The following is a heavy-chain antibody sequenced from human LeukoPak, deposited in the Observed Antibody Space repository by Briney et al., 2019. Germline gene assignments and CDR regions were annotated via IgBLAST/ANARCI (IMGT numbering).Heavy chain of an antibody. CDR3: ARSLGDSSVYYPTGYYYYYMDV. J-gene: IGHJ6*03. Sequence: ASVKVSCKASGYTFTSYGISWVRQAPGQGLEWMGWISAYNGNTNYAQKLQGRVTMTTDTSTSTAYMELRSLRSDDTAVYYCARSLGDSSVYYPTGYYYYYMDVWGKGTTVTVSS. D-gene: IGHD3-22*01. CDR2: ISAYNGNT. CDR1: GYTFTSYG. V-gene: IGHV1-18*01.